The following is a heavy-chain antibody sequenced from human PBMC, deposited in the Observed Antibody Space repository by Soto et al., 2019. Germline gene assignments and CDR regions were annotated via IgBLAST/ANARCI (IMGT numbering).Heavy chain of an antibody. D-gene: IGHD7-27*01. CDR2: INHSGST. CDR3: ARGLFRLTGYFDY. CDR1: GGSFSGYY. V-gene: IGHV4-34*01. J-gene: IGHJ4*02. Sequence: QVQLQQWGAGLLKPSETLSLTCAVYGGSFSGYYWSWIRQPPGKGLEWIGEINHSGSTNYNPSLKSRVTISVDTSKNQFSLKLSSVTAADTAVYYCARGLFRLTGYFDYWGQGTLVTVSS.